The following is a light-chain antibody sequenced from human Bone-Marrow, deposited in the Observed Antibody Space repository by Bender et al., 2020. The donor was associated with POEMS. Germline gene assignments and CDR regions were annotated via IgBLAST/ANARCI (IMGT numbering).Light chain of an antibody. V-gene: IGLV2-14*03. CDR2: DVS. CDR1: SGDIGAYNH. J-gene: IGLJ1*01. Sequence: QSALTQPASVSGSPGQSITVSCTGTSGDIGAYNHVSWYLQYPGQAPKCVIYDVSHRPSGISNRFSGSKSGNTASLTISGLQAEDEADYYCSSYTSSDPYVFGTGTKVTVL. CDR3: SSYTSSDPYV.